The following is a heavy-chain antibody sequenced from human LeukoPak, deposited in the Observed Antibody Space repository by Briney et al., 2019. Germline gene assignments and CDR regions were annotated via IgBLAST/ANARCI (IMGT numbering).Heavy chain of an antibody. Sequence: SSETLSLTCAVYGGSFSGYYWSWIRQPPGKGLEWIGEINHSGSTNYNPSLKSRVTISVDTSKNQFSLKLSSVTAADTAVYYCARGLGGGFDYWGQGTLVTVSS. CDR3: ARGLGGGFDY. J-gene: IGHJ4*02. CDR1: GGSFSGYY. CDR2: INHSGST. V-gene: IGHV4-34*01. D-gene: IGHD3-10*01.